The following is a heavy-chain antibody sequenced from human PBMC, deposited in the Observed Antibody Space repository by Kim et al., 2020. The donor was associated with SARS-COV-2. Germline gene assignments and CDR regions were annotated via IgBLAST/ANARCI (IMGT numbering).Heavy chain of an antibody. CDR1: GFTFDDYA. D-gene: IGHD5-18*01. CDR2: ISWNSGSI. J-gene: IGHJ6*03. Sequence: GGSLRLSCAASGFTFDDYAMHWVRQAPGKGLEWVSGISWNSGSIGYADSVKGRFTISRDNAKNSLYLQMNSLRAEDTALYYCAKDVEAMASDYYYYMDVWGKGTTVTVYS. CDR3: AKDVEAMASDYYYYMDV. V-gene: IGHV3-9*01.